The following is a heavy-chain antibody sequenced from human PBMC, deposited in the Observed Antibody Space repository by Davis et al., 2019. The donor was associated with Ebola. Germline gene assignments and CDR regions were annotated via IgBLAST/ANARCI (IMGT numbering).Heavy chain of an antibody. CDR3: ARFSRGNPIDD. Sequence: AASVKVSCKASGYTFTSYYMHWVRQAPGQGLEWMGIINPSGGSTSYAQKFQGRVTMTRDTSTSTVYMELNSLRAEDTAVYYCARFSRGNPIDDWGQGTLVTVSS. J-gene: IGHJ4*02. CDR2: INPSGGST. V-gene: IGHV1-46*01. CDR1: GYTFTSYY.